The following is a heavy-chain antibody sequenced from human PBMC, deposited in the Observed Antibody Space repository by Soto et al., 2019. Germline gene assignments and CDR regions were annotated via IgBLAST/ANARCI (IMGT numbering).Heavy chain of an antibody. J-gene: IGHJ4*02. Sequence: PGGSLRLSCAASGFTFSSYAMSWVRQAPGKGPEWVSAISGSGGSTYYADSVKGRFTISRDNSKNTLYLQMSSLRAEDTAVYYCAKGPSSIGYSYGDYWGQGTLVTVSS. CDR1: GFTFSSYA. CDR3: AKGPSSIGYSYGDY. V-gene: IGHV3-23*01. CDR2: ISGSGGST. D-gene: IGHD5-18*01.